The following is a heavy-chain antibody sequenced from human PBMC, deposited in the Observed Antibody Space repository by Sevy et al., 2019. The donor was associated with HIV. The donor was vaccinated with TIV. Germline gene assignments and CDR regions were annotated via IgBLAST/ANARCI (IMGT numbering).Heavy chain of an antibody. CDR3: ARRLGAVDDAFDI. D-gene: IGHD1-26*01. Sequence: GGSLRLSCAASGFGVSRSAMNWGRQAPGKGLEWVSAIYSGGTPYYADSVKGRFTISRDNSKNTLYLKMNSLSPEETAVYYCARRLGAVDDAFDIWGQGTMVTVSS. J-gene: IGHJ3*02. CDR1: GFGVSRSA. CDR2: IYSGGTP. V-gene: IGHV3-53*01.